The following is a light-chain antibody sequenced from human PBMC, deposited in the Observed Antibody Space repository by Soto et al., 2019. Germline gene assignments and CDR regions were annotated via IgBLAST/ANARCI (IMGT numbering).Light chain of an antibody. CDR2: DVA. V-gene: IGLV2-14*03. CDR3: VSFTTSRSYV. J-gene: IGLJ1*01. Sequence: QSVLTQPASVSDSPGQSITISCTGTSSDIGGNDYVSWYRQYPGEAPKLIIYDVANRPSGVSNRFSGSKSGNTASLIISGLQAEDEADHYCVSFTTSRSYVFGTGTKVTVL. CDR1: SSDIGGNDY.